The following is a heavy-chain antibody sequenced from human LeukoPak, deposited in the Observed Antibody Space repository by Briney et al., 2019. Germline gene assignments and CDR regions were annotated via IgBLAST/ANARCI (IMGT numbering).Heavy chain of an antibody. CDR2: IIPIFGTA. J-gene: IGHJ4*02. CDR3: ARDRFAWPRYYDILTGYLGPFDY. Sequence: GASVKVSCKASGYTFTGYCMHWVRQAPGQGLEWMGGIIPIFGTANYAQKFQGRVTITADESTSTAYMELSSLRSEDTAVYYRARDRFAWPRYYDILTGYLGPFDYWGQGTLVTVSS. D-gene: IGHD3-9*01. V-gene: IGHV1-69*13. CDR1: GYTFTGYC.